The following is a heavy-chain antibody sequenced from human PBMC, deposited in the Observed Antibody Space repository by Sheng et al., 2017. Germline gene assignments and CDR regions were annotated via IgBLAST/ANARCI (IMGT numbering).Heavy chain of an antibody. Sequence: QVQLQQWGAGLLKPSETLSLTCAVYGGSFSGYYWSWIRQPPGKGLEWIGEINHSGSTNYNPSLKSRVTISVDTSKNQFSLKLSSVTAADTAVYYCARCSSLKAGTGGDQYNWFDPWGQGTLVTVSS. CDR1: GGSFSGYY. CDR2: INHSGST. CDR3: ARCSSLKAGTGGDQYNWFDP. J-gene: IGHJ5*02. V-gene: IGHV4-34*01. D-gene: IGHD6-19*01.